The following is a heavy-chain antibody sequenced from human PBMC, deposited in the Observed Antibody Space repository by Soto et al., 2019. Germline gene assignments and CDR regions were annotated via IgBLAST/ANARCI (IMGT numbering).Heavy chain of an antibody. Sequence: QMQLVQSGPEVKKPGTSVKVSCKASGFTFISSAMQWVRQARGQRLEWIGWIVVGSGHTNYAQKFQERVTITRDMSTSTAYMELSSVRSEDTAVYYCAATIIAVSGTGYYGMDVWGQGTTVTVSS. J-gene: IGHJ6*02. V-gene: IGHV1-58*02. D-gene: IGHD6-19*01. CDR3: AATIIAVSGTGYYGMDV. CDR2: IVVGSGHT. CDR1: GFTFISSA.